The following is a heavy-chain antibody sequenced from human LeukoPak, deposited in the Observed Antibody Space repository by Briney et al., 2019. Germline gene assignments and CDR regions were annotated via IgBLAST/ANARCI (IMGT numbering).Heavy chain of an antibody. CDR2: IYPGDSDT. CDR3: ARGEPYDSSGYYDY. D-gene: IGHD3-22*01. CDR1: GYSFTTYW. J-gene: IGHJ4*02. V-gene: IGHV5-51*01. Sequence: PGASLKISCKGSGYSFTTYWIGWVRQMPGKGLEWMGIIYPGDSDTRYSPSFRGQVTISADKSISTAYLQWSSLKASDTAMYYCARGEPYDSSGYYDYWGQGTLVTVSS.